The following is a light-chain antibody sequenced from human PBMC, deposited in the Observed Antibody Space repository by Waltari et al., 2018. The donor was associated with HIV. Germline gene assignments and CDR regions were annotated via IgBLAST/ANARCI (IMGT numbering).Light chain of an antibody. V-gene: IGKV4-1*01. CDR3: QQYYTTPWR. Sequence: DIVMTQSPDSLAVSLGERATINCKSSQSVLFSSNNKNYLAWYQQKPGQPPKLLIYWASTRESGVRDRFSGSGSGTDFTLTISSLQAEDVAVYYCQQYYTTPWRFGPGTKVDIK. J-gene: IGKJ3*01. CDR2: WAS. CDR1: QSVLFSSNNKNY.